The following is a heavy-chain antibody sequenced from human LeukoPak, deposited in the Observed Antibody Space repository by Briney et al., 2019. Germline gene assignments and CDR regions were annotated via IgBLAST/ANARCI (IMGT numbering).Heavy chain of an antibody. CDR1: GFTFSSYA. CDR2: ISYDGSNK. J-gene: IGHJ4*02. Sequence: GGSLRLSCAASGFTFSSYAMHWVRQAPGKGLEWVAVISYDGSNKYYADSVKGRFTISRDNPKNTLYLQMNSLRAEDTAVYYCARVPVEYSSSLAYFDYWGQGTLVTVSS. V-gene: IGHV3-30*01. D-gene: IGHD6-6*01. CDR3: ARVPVEYSSSLAYFDY.